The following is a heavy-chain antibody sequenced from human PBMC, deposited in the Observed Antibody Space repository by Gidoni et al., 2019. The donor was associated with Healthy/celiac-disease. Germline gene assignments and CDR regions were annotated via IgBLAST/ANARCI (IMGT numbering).Heavy chain of an antibody. V-gene: IGHV3-23*01. Sequence: EVQLLESGGGLVQPGGSLRLSCAASGITFSSYAMSWVRQAPGKGLEWVSDISGSGGSTYYADSVKGRFTISRDNSKNTLYLQMNSLRAEDTAVYYCAKVVQVLRFLEWPIERYYYYYGMDVWGQGTTVTVSS. CDR2: ISGSGGST. J-gene: IGHJ6*02. D-gene: IGHD3-3*01. CDR1: GITFSSYA. CDR3: AKVVQVLRFLEWPIERYYYYYGMDV.